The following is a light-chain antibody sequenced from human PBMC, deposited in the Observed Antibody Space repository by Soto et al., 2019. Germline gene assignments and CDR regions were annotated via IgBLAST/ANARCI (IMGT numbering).Light chain of an antibody. Sequence: DIRGYKSAAKLSATKKHTVTVXCLASQSVSGWLAWYQQKPGEAPKLLIYDASALPSGVPSRFSGSGSGTKFTLTIASLQPDDFATYCCQQNDSFSGTVGPGSKVDIK. J-gene: IGKJ1*01. CDR3: QQNDSFSGT. CDR1: QSVSGW. V-gene: IGKV1-5*01. CDR2: DAS.